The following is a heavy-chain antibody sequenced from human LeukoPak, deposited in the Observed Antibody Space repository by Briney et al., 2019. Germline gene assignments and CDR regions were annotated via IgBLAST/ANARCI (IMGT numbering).Heavy chain of an antibody. V-gene: IGHV3-30*04. CDR1: GFTFSNYA. Sequence: GGSLRLSCAASGFTFSNYAMHWVRQAPGRGLEWVAVLSYDGTNKYYADSVRGRFTISRDNSKNTLDLQMNSLRVEDTAVYYCARGDTSGFYYRFFDYWGQGTLVTVSS. CDR3: ARGDTSGFYYRFFDY. CDR2: LSYDGTNK. D-gene: IGHD3-22*01. J-gene: IGHJ4*02.